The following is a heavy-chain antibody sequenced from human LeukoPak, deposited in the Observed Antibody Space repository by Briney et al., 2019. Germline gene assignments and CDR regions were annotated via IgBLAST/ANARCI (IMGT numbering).Heavy chain of an antibody. J-gene: IGHJ4*02. V-gene: IGHV4-59*01. Sequence: PSETLSLTCTVSGGSISSYYCSWIRHPPGKGLEWIGYIYYSGSTNYNPSLKSRVTISVDTSKNQFSLKLSSVTAADTAVYYCARYVWGSYPTFEDYWGQGTLVTVSS. D-gene: IGHD3-16*02. CDR1: GGSISSYY. CDR3: ARYVWGSYPTFEDY. CDR2: IYYSGST.